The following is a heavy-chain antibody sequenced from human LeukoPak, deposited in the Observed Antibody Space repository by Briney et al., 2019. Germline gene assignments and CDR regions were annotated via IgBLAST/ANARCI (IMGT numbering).Heavy chain of an antibody. CDR3: ARSSGTTFGLSDY. V-gene: IGHV1-2*02. D-gene: IGHD3-16*01. J-gene: IGHJ4*02. CDR2: INPNSGGT. Sequence: ASVKVSGKASGYTFTVYYMHWVRQAPGQGLEWMGWINPNSGGTDYAQKFQGRVTMTRDTSTSTAYMELISLRSDDTAVYYCARSSGTTFGLSDYWGQGTLVTVSS. CDR1: GYTFTVYY.